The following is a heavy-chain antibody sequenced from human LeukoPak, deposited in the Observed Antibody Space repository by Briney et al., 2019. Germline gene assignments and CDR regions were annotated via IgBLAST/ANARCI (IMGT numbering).Heavy chain of an antibody. CDR2: INHSGST. CDR1: GGSFSGYY. CDR3: ARDERRNYDFWSGYYGYYYYMDV. V-gene: IGHV4-34*01. J-gene: IGHJ6*03. D-gene: IGHD3-3*01. Sequence: SETLSLTCAVYGGSFSGYYWSWIRQPPGKGLEWIGEINHSGSTNYNPSLKSRVTISVDTSKNQFSLKLSSVTAADTAVYYCARDERRNYDFWSGYYGYYYYMDVWGKGTTVTVSS.